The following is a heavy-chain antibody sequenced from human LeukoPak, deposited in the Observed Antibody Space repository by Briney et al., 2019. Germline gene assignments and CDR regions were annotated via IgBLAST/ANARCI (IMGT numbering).Heavy chain of an antibody. Sequence: SETLSLTCAVSGGSISSGGYSWSWIRQPPGKGLEWIGYIYHSGSTYYNPSLKSRVTISVDRSKNQFSLKLSSVTAADTAVYYCARARGVVPAATFDYWGQGTLVTVSS. J-gene: IGHJ4*02. D-gene: IGHD2-2*01. CDR2: IYHSGST. CDR1: GGSISSGGYS. CDR3: ARARGVVPAATFDY. V-gene: IGHV4-30-2*01.